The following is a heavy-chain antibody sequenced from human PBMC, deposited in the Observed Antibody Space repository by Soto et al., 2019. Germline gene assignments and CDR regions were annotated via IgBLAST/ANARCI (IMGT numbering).Heavy chain of an antibody. CDR3: AKDLGYYDFWSGTDY. J-gene: IGHJ4*02. V-gene: IGHV3-30*18. Sequence: GGSLRLSCAASGFTFSSYGMHWVRQAPGKGLEWAAVISYDGSNKYYADSVKGRFTISRDNSKNTLYLQMNSLRAEDTAVYYCAKDLGYYDFWSGTDYWGQGTLVTVSS. CDR1: GFTFSSYG. D-gene: IGHD3-3*01. CDR2: ISYDGSNK.